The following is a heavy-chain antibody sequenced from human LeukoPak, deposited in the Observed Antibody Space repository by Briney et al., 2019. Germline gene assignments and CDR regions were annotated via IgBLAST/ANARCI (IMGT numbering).Heavy chain of an antibody. CDR2: INPKSGGT. CDR1: VYTFTGHY. V-gene: IGHV1-2*02. D-gene: IGHD6-19*01. CDR3: AKTETALASTPFDY. Sequence: ASVKVSCKASVYTFTGHYLHWVRQSPGQGLEWMGWINPKSGGTNTAQKFQGSATMTRETSLSTAYMELSRLTSDDTAVYYCAKTETALASTPFDYWGQGTLVTVSS. J-gene: IGHJ4*02.